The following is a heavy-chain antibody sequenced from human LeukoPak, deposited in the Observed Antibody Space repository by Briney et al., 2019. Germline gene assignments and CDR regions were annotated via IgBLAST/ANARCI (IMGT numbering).Heavy chain of an antibody. J-gene: IGHJ4*02. Sequence: SETLSLTCSVSGGSISSSSYYWGWIRQPPGKGLEWIGTIYYSGSTYYNPSLKSRVTMSVDTSKNQFSLKLSSVTDADTAVYYCARGGSGWYKYFDYWGQGTLVTVSS. CDR2: IYYSGST. CDR3: ARGGSGWYKYFDY. V-gene: IGHV4-39*01. D-gene: IGHD6-19*01. CDR1: GGSISSSSYY.